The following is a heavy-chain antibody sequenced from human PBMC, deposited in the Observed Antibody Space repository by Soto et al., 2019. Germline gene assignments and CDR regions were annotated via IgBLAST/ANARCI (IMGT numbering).Heavy chain of an antibody. CDR3: VRQGIGDLHGLVDV. Sequence: QVQLQQSGPGLVKPSETLSLTCTVSSGPSRSHNWGWIRQPPGGGLEWIGYIYHTGDTSYNPSLSSRATIEADTCTNPISLTLRSVTAADPAVYYCVRQGIGDLHGLVDVWGQGTRVSVSS. CDR1: SGPSRSHN. J-gene: IGHJ6*02. CDR2: IYHTGDT. D-gene: IGHD3-10*01. V-gene: IGHV4-59*08.